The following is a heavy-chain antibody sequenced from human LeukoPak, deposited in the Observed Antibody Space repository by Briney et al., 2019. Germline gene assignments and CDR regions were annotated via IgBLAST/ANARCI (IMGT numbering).Heavy chain of an antibody. Sequence: PSETLSLTCTVSGGSISSYYWSWIRQPPGKGLEWIGYIYYNGSTNYNPSLKSRVTISVDTSKNQFSLKLSSVTAADTAVYYCARQTPYDYVWGSYLSFHYWGQGTLVTVSS. CDR2: IYYNGST. J-gene: IGHJ4*02. V-gene: IGHV4-59*08. CDR1: GGSISSYY. D-gene: IGHD3-16*01. CDR3: ARQTPYDYVWGSYLSFHY.